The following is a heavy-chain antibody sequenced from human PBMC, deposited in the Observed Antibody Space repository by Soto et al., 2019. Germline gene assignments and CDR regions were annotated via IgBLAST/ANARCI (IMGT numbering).Heavy chain of an antibody. J-gene: IGHJ4*01. CDR1: GGSVGGFF. CDR3: AKYYYHSSGYDYFDY. V-gene: IGHV4-59*02. CDR2: IYYTGST. D-gene: IGHD3-22*01. Sequence: SETLSLTCTVSGGSVGGFFWAWIRQPPGKGLEWIGYIYYTGSTNYKPSLESRVSISVDTSKNQFSLNLNSLTAADTAVYYCAKYYYHSSGYDYFDYWGHGTLVTVSS.